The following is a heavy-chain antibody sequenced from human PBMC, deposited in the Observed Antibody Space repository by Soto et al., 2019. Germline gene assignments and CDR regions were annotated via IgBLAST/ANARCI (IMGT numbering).Heavy chain of an antibody. J-gene: IGHJ6*02. V-gene: IGHV3-33*01. CDR1: GFTFSSYG. Sequence: PVGSLRLSCAASGFTFSSYGMHWVRQAPGKGLEWVAVIWYDGSNKYYADSVRGRFTISRDNSKNTLYLQMNSLRAEDTAVYYCARAAGSPLHYYYYYGMDVWGQGTTVTVSS. CDR3: ARAAGSPLHYYYYYGMDV. CDR2: IWYDGSNK. D-gene: IGHD6-19*01.